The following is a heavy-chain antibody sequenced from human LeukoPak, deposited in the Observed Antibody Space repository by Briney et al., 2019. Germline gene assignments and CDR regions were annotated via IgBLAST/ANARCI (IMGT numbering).Heavy chain of an antibody. CDR3: AKEPLDYYGSGSYYTGGFDP. Sequence: GGSLRLSCAASGFNVSSNYMSWVRQAPGKGLEWVSGISWNSGSIGYADSVKGRFTISRDNAKNSLYLQMNSLRAEDTALYYCAKEPLDYYGSGSYYTGGFDPWGQGTLVTVSS. J-gene: IGHJ5*02. CDR2: ISWNSGSI. V-gene: IGHV3-9*01. CDR1: GFNVSSNY. D-gene: IGHD3-10*01.